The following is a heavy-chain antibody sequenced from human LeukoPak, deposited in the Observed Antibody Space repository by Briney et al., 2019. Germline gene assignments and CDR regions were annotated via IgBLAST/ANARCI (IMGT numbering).Heavy chain of an antibody. CDR1: GYTFTGYY. V-gene: IGHV1-2*02. CDR3: ARRAIFGVVNHFDY. Sequence: ASVKVSCKASGYTFTGYYMHWARQAPGQGLEWMGWINPNSGGTNYAQKFQGRVTMTRDTSISTAYMELSRLRSDDTAVYYCARRAIFGVVNHFDYWGQGTLVTVSS. J-gene: IGHJ4*02. CDR2: INPNSGGT. D-gene: IGHD3-3*01.